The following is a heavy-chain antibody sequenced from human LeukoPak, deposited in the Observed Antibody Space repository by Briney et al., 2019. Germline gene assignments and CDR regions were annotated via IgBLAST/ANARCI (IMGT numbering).Heavy chain of an antibody. D-gene: IGHD3-10*01. V-gene: IGHV3-53*01. CDR1: GFTVSSNY. Sequence: GGSLRLSCAASGFTVSSNYMSWVRQAPGKGLEWVSVIYSGGSTYYADSVKGRFTISRDNSKNTLYLQMNSLRAEDTAVYYCARLLWFRESNNGDYWGQGTLVTVSS. CDR3: ARLLWFRESNNGDY. CDR2: IYSGGST. J-gene: IGHJ4*02.